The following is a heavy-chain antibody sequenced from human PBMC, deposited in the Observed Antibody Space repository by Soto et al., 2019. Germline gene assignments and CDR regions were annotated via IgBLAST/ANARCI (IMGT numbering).Heavy chain of an antibody. V-gene: IGHV4-59*08. CDR1: GGSISTYY. J-gene: IGHJ4*02. CDR2: IYYTGST. CDR3: ARQGAVAGTFVY. D-gene: IGHD6-19*01. Sequence: SETLSLTCTVSGGSISTYYWNWIRQPPGKGLEWIAYIYYTGSTNYNPSLKSRVNISVDTSTNQFSLNLSSVTAADTAVYYCARQGAVAGTFVYWGQGTLVTVSS.